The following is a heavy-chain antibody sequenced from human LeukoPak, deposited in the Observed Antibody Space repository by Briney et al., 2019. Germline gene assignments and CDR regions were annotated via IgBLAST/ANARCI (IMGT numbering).Heavy chain of an antibody. Sequence: PGGTLRLSCAASGFTFSSYGMSWVRQAPGKGLEWVPGISDSGGSTYYADSVKGRFTISRDNSKNTLYLQMNSLRAEDTAVYYCAKALPYYFDTSGPIDYWGQGTPVTVSS. V-gene: IGHV3-23*01. CDR2: ISDSGGST. D-gene: IGHD3-22*01. J-gene: IGHJ4*02. CDR3: AKALPYYFDTSGPIDY. CDR1: GFTFSSYG.